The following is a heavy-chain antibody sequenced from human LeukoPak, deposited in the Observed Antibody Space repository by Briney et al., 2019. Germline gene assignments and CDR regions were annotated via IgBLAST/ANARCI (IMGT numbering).Heavy chain of an antibody. V-gene: IGHV4-59*01. CDR1: GGSINSNY. Sequence: KPSETLSLTCTVSGGSINSNYWSWIRQPPGKGLEWIGYIYYSGSTNYNPSLKSRFTISVDTSKNQFSLKLSSVTAADTAVYYCARGQRLFDYWGQGTLVTVSS. D-gene: IGHD6-25*01. CDR3: ARGQRLFDY. J-gene: IGHJ4*02. CDR2: IYYSGST.